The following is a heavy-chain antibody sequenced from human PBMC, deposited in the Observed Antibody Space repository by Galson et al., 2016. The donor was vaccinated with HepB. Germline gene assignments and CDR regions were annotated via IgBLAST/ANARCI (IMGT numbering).Heavy chain of an antibody. CDR2: INPSGATT. CDR3: ARTERINDAFDI. Sequence: SVKVSCKASGDTFSNHYVHWARQAPGQGPEWMGIINPSGATTFYAQKFQGRVTMTRDTSTNTVYMELISLKSDATAVYNCARTERINDAFDIWGQGTMVTVSS. CDR1: GDTFSNHY. V-gene: IGHV1-46*01. D-gene: IGHD2/OR15-2a*01. J-gene: IGHJ3*02.